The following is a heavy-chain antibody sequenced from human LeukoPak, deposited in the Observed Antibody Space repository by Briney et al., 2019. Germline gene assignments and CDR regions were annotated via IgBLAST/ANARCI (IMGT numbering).Heavy chain of an antibody. CDR2: IYYSGST. CDR3: ARGGNDFWSGLMYNWFDP. V-gene: IGHV4-59*13. Sequence: PSETLSLICTVSGGSISNYYWSWIRQAPGKGLEWIGYIYYSGSTNYNPSLQSRVTISVDTSKNQFSLKLTSVTAADTAMYYCARGGNDFWSGLMYNWFDPWGQGTLVTVSS. CDR1: GGSISNYY. D-gene: IGHD3-3*01. J-gene: IGHJ5*02.